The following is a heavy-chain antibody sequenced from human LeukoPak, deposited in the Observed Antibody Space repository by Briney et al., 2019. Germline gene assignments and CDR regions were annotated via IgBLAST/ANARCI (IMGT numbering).Heavy chain of an antibody. CDR3: ARGGHCDSSRGPFFDY. V-gene: IGHV3-30*04. Sequence: PGRSLRLSCAASGFTFSSYAMHWVRQAPGKGLEWVAVISYDGSNKYYADSVKGRFTISRDNSKNTLYLQMNSLRAEDTAVYYCARGGHCDSSRGPFFDYWGQGTLVTVSS. D-gene: IGHD3-22*01. CDR2: ISYDGSNK. CDR1: GFTFSSYA. J-gene: IGHJ4*02.